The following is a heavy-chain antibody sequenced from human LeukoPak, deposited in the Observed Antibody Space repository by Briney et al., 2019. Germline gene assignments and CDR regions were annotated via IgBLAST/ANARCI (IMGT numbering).Heavy chain of an antibody. CDR1: GFTFSNYG. D-gene: IGHD6-13*01. CDR2: IRQDGSEK. J-gene: IGHJ4*02. Sequence: PGGSLRLSCAASGFTFSNYGMHWVRQAPGKGLEWVANIRQDGSEKYYVDSVKGRFTISRDHGKNSLYLQMNSLRAEDTAVYYCARTGYSSSWYPFDYWGQGTLVTVSS. V-gene: IGHV3-7*01. CDR3: ARTGYSSSWYPFDY.